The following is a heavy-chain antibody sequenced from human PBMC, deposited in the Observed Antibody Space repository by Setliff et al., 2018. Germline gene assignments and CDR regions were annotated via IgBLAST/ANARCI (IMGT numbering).Heavy chain of an antibody. Sequence: PSETLSLTCTVSGYSISSGYYWGWIRQPPGKGLEWIGSIYHSGSTYYNPSLKSRVTISVDTSKNQFSRKRSSVTAADTAVYYCEREGVGSGSYYWEVVRGMDVWGQGTTVTVSS. V-gene: IGHV4-38-2*02. J-gene: IGHJ6*02. CDR3: EREGVGSGSYYWEVVRGMDV. CDR1: GYSISSGYY. D-gene: IGHD3-10*01. CDR2: IYHSGST.